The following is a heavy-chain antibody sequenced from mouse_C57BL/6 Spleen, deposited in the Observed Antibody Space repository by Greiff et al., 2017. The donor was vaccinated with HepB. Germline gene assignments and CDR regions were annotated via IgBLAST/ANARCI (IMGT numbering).Heavy chain of an antibody. D-gene: IGHD1-1*01. Sequence: QLQQPGAELVRPGSSVKLSCKASGYTFTSYWMHWVKQRPIQGLEWIGNIDPSDSETHYNQKFKDKATLTVDKSSSTAYMQLSSLTSEDSAVYYCARSTVVEGYAMDYWGQGTSVTVSS. CDR2: IDPSDSET. CDR1: GYTFTSYW. V-gene: IGHV1-52*01. J-gene: IGHJ4*01. CDR3: ARSTVVEGYAMDY.